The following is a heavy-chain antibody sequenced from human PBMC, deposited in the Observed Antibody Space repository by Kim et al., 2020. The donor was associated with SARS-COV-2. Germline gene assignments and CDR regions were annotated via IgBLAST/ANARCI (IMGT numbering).Heavy chain of an antibody. CDR1: GFTFSDYY. J-gene: IGHJ6*02. CDR3: ARGWSRRDYYYYGMDV. D-gene: IGHD3-3*01. CDR2: ISSSGSTI. V-gene: IGHV3-11*01. Sequence: GGSLRLSCAASGFTFSDYYMSWIRQAPGKGLEWVSYISSSGSTIYYADSVKGRFTISRDNAKNSLYLQMNSLRAEDTAVYYCARGWSRRDYYYYGMDVWGQGTTVTVSS.